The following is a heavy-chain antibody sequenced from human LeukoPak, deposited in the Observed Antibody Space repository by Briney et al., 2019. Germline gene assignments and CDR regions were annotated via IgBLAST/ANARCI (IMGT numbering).Heavy chain of an antibody. Sequence: GGSLRLSCAASGFTFSSYWMSWVRQAPGKGLEWVANIKEDGSEKYYVDSVKGRFIISRDNAKNSLYLQMNSLRAEDTAVYYCAELGITMIGGVWGKGTTVTISS. CDR1: GFTFSSYW. D-gene: IGHD3-10*02. V-gene: IGHV3-7*01. CDR3: AELGITMIGGV. J-gene: IGHJ6*04. CDR2: IKEDGSEK.